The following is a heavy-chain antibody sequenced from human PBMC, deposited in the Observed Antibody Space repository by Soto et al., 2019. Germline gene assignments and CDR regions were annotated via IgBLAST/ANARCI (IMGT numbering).Heavy chain of an antibody. Sequence: HPGGSLRLSCAASGFNFSSYAMHWVRQAPGKGLEWVAVISYDGGKKYYADSVKGRFTISRDNSQNTLYVEMTSLSAEDTAVYYCAREGQPAAGTTPHNWGQGTLVTVSS. CDR2: ISYDGGKK. V-gene: IGHV3-30*04. J-gene: IGHJ4*02. D-gene: IGHD6-13*01. CDR1: GFNFSSYA. CDR3: AREGQPAAGTTPHN.